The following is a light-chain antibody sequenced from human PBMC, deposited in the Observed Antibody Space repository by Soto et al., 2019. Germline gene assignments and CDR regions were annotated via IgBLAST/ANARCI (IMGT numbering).Light chain of an antibody. V-gene: IGKV3-11*01. CDR1: QSVDTF. CDR2: DTS. Sequence: ELVLTQSPATLSLSPGERATLSCRASQSVDTFLAWYQQKPGRTPRLLIYDTSNRATGIPPRFSGTGSGTDFTLTISRLEPEDFAVYYCQVRTDWPPFMYSFGQGTKLEVK. CDR3: QVRTDWPPFMYS. J-gene: IGKJ2*01.